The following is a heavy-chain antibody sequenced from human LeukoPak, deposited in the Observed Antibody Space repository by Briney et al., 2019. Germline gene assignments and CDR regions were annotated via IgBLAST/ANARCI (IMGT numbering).Heavy chain of an antibody. J-gene: IGHJ5*02. D-gene: IGHD2-2*01. CDR1: GASISDYY. CDR3: ARVLSIVVVPGATFWFDP. Sequence: SETLSLTCTVSGASISDYYWSWIRQPPGKGLEWIGFFSNSGTTNYNPSLKSRVTMSVDTSKNQFSLKLSSVTAADTAVYYCARVLSIVVVPGATFWFDPWGQGTLVTVSS. CDR2: FSNSGTT. V-gene: IGHV4-59*12.